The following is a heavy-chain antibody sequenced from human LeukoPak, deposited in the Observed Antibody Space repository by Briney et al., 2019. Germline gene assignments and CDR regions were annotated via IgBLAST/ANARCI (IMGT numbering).Heavy chain of an antibody. J-gene: IGHJ6*03. CDR1: GFTFSSYW. CDR2: IKRDGSEK. V-gene: IGHV3-7*01. D-gene: IGHD2-2*01. CDR3: ARVGRVPAVPNIYYYYYYYMDV. Sequence: GGSLRLSCAASGFTFSSYWMSWVRQAPGKGLEWVANIKRDGSEKYYVDSVKGRFTISRDNAKNSLYLQMNSLRAEDTAVYYCARVGRVPAVPNIYYYYYYYMDVWGKGTTVTVSS.